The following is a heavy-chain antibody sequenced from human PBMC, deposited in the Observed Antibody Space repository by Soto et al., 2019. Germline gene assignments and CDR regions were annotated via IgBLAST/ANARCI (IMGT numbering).Heavy chain of an antibody. Sequence: LSLTCTVSGGSISSGDSYWSWIRQPPGQGLEWIGYIYYSGSTYYNPSLKSRVTISVDTSKNQFSLKLSYVTAADTAVYYCARGNCSTSCKVLWLFDRWGRGTRVTVSS. V-gene: IGHV4-30-4*01. J-gene: IGHJ2*01. CDR3: ARGNCSTSCKVLWLFDR. CDR1: GGSISSGDSY. D-gene: IGHD2-2*01. CDR2: IYYSGST.